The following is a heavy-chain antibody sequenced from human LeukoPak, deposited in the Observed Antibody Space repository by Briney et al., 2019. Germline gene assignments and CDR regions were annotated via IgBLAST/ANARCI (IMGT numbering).Heavy chain of an antibody. D-gene: IGHD1-26*01. V-gene: IGHV4-61*02. J-gene: IGHJ4*02. CDR1: GGSISSGSYY. CDR2: IYTSGST. Sequence: SETLSLNCTVSGGSISSGSYYWSWIRQPAGKGLEWIGRIYTSGSTNYNPSLKSRVTISVDTSKNQFSLKLSSVTAADTAVYYCASGIDYWGQGTLVTVSS. CDR3: ASGIDY.